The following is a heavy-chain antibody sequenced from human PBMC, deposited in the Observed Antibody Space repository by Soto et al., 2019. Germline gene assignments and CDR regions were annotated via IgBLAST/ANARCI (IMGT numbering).Heavy chain of an antibody. CDR2: ISSSGGST. CDR3: MRPAPRGRHYFYFGMDV. D-gene: IGHD3-10*01. V-gene: IGHV3-23*01. Sequence: GGSLRLSCAASGFTFSSYAMSWVRQSPGKGLEWVSGISSSGGSTYYADSVKGRFTISRDNSKNTLFLRMNRPRVEDTAVYYCMRPAPRGRHYFYFGMDVWGQGTTVTVSS. J-gene: IGHJ6*02. CDR1: GFTFSSYA.